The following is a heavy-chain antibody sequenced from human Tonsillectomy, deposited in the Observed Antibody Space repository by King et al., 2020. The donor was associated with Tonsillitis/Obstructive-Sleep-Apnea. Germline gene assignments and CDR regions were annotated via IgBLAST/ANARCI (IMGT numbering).Heavy chain of an antibody. D-gene: IGHD3-22*01. CDR3: ASATYYYDTSGYYPDI. Sequence: VQLVESGGGLVQPGGSLRLSCAASGFTFRNYWMHWVRQAPGKGLVWVSCINSDGSSTKYADSVKGRFTISRDNAKNTLYLQMNSLRAEDTAVYYCASATYYYDTSGYYPDIWGQGRMVTVSS. J-gene: IGHJ3*02. CDR1: GFTFRNYW. CDR2: INSDGSST. V-gene: IGHV3-74*01.